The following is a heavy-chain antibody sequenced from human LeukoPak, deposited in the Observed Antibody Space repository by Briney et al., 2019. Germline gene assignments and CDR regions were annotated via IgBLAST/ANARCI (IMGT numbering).Heavy chain of an antibody. J-gene: IGHJ4*02. CDR1: GGSISRYH. CDR2: IWYSGTT. D-gene: IGHD3-10*01. CDR3: VRTISDGSGDY. V-gene: IGHV4-59*01. Sequence: SETLSLTCTVSGGSISRYHWSWIRQPPEKGLKWIGYIWYSGTTNYNPSLKSRVTMSVDTSKNHFSLRLSSVTAADTAIYYCVRTISDGSGDYWGQGILVTVSA.